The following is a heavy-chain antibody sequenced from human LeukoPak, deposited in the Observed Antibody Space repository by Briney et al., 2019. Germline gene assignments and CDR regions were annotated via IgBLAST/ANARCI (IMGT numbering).Heavy chain of an antibody. J-gene: IGHJ4*02. CDR2: ISSNGGST. V-gene: IGHV3-64*01. CDR3: ARGLKYYCDSSGYYSFDH. CDR1: GFTFSSYA. D-gene: IGHD3-22*01. Sequence: GGSLRLSCAASGFTFSSYAMHWVRQAPGKGLEYVSAISSNGGSTYYANSVKGRFTISRDNSKNTLYLQMGSLRAEDMAVYYCARGLKYYCDSSGYYSFDHWRQDTLVTVSS.